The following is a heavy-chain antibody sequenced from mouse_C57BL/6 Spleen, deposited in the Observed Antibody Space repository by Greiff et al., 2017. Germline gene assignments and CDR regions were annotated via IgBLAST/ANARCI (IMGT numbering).Heavy chain of an antibody. Sequence: EVKLVESGGGLVKPGGSLKLSCAASGFTFSSYAMSWVRQTPEKRLEWVATISDGGSYTYYPDNVKGRFTISRDNAKNNLYLQMSHLKSEDTAMYYCARGAQATFFDYWGQGTTLTVSS. CDR2: ISDGGSYT. V-gene: IGHV5-4*03. CDR1: GFTFSSYA. D-gene: IGHD3-2*02. J-gene: IGHJ2*01. CDR3: ARGAQATFFDY.